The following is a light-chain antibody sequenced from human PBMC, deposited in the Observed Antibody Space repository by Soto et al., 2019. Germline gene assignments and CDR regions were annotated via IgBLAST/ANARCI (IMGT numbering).Light chain of an antibody. J-gene: IGLJ2*01. CDR2: EVS. Sequence: QSALTQPASVSGSPGQSITISCTGTSSDVGGYNYVSWYQQHPGKAPKFMIYEVSNRPSGVSNRFSGSKSGNTASLTISGLQAEDEADYYCSSYTSSRTYVVFGGGTKPTVL. CDR3: SSYTSSRTYVV. V-gene: IGLV2-14*01. CDR1: SSDVGGYNY.